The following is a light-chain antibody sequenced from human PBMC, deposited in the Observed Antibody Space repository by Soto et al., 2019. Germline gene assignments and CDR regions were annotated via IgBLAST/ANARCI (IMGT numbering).Light chain of an antibody. CDR3: HHRGNWPCT. CDR2: DAS. V-gene: IGKV3-11*02. J-gene: IGKJ1*01. CDR1: PSVSSY. Sequence: EIVLTQSPATLSLSPGEKATLSCRASPSVSSYLAWYQQKPGQAPRLLMFDASIRATGIPASFSGTGSERAFTLTITSLEPEDFAVYYCHHRGNWPCTFGQGTKVEIK.